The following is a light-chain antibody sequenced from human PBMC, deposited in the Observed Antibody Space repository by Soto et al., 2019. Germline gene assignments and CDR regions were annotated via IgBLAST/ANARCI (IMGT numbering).Light chain of an antibody. CDR2: SAS. CDR1: QSLSSAF. Sequence: DIVLTQSPGTLSLSPGQRATLSCRASQSLSSAFFAWYQQKPGQAPRLLIYSASSRATGVPDRFSGSGAGKDFTITISRLEPEDFAVYYCQQCGSSPETFGQGTKVEIK. J-gene: IGKJ1*01. V-gene: IGKV3-20*01. CDR3: QQCGSSPET.